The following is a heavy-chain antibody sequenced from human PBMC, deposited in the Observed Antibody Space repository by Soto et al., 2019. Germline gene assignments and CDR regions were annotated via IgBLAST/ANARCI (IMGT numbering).Heavy chain of an antibody. Sequence: QVQLVESGGGVVQPGRSLRLSCAASGFTFSNYGMHWVRQAPGKGLEWVAAISHDGSNKYYADSVRGRFTIARDNSKNTLDLQMNSLRTEDTAVYHCAKIGQQPLVRLGMHVWGQGTTVTVSS. CDR1: GFTFSNYG. CDR3: AKIGQQPLVRLGMHV. J-gene: IGHJ6*02. CDR2: ISHDGSNK. V-gene: IGHV3-30*18. D-gene: IGHD6-13*01.